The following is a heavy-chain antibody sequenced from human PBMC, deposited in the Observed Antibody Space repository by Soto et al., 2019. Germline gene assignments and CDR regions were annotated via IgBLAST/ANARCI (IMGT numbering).Heavy chain of an antibody. CDR1: GFTFSSYS. CDR2: ISSSSSYI. J-gene: IGHJ6*02. Sequence: EVQLVESGGGLVKPGGSLRLSCAASGFTFSSYSMNWVRQAPGKGLEWVSSISSSSSYIYYADSVKGRFTISRDNAENSLYLQMNSLRAEDTAVYYCGRGGYYGSGTPYYGMDVWGQGTTVTVSS. CDR3: GRGGYYGSGTPYYGMDV. D-gene: IGHD3-10*01. V-gene: IGHV3-21*01.